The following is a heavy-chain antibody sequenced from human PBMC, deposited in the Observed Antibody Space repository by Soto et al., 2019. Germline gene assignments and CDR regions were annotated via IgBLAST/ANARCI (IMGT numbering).Heavy chain of an antibody. V-gene: IGHV1-8*01. CDR3: ARGGARPNLRQDNYYGSGSYYNVDY. J-gene: IGHJ4*02. Sequence: ASVKVSCKASGYTFTSYDINWVRQATGQGLEWMGWMNPNSGNTGYAQKFHGRVTMTRNTSISTAYMELSSLRSEDTAVYYCARGGARPNLRQDNYYGSGSYYNVDYWGQGTLVTVSS. CDR1: GYTFTSYD. CDR2: MNPNSGNT. D-gene: IGHD3-10*01.